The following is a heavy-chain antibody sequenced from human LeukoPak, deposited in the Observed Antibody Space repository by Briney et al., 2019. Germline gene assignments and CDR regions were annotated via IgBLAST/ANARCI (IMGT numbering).Heavy chain of an antibody. CDR3: ARDRPPSLLGFDY. CDR1: DGSISSSYYY. D-gene: IGHD2/OR15-2a*01. CDR2: IYYSGST. J-gene: IGHJ4*02. V-gene: IGHV4-61*01. Sequence: SETLSLTCTVSDGSISSSYYYWGWIRQPPGKGLEWIGYIYYSGSTNYNPSLKSRVTISVDTSKNQFSLKLSSVTAADTAVYYCARDRPPSLLGFDYWGQGTLVTVSS.